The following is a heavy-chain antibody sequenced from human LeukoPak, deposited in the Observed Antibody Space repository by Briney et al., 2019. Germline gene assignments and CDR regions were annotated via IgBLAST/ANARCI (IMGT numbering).Heavy chain of an antibody. CDR2: ISSSSSYT. CDR1: GFTFSDYY. CDR3: ASARIVGATKGGFDY. J-gene: IGHJ4*02. Sequence: GGSLRLSCAASGFTFSDYYMSWIRQAPGKGLEWVSYISSSSSYTNYADSVKGRFTISRDNAKNSLYLQMNSLRAEDTAVYYCASARIVGATKGGFDYWGQGTLVTVSS. V-gene: IGHV3-11*03. D-gene: IGHD1-26*01.